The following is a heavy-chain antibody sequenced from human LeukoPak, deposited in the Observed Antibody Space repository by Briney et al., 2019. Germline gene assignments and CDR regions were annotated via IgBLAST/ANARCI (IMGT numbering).Heavy chain of an antibody. V-gene: IGHV3-23*01. Sequence: GGSLRLSCAASGFTFSSYAMSWVRQGPGKGLEWVSAISGSGGSTYYADSVKGRFTISRDNSKNTLYLQMNSLRAEDTAVYYCAKGGQLVQNAFDIWGQGTMVTVSS. D-gene: IGHD6-13*01. CDR3: AKGGQLVQNAFDI. CDR1: GFTFSSYA. CDR2: ISGSGGST. J-gene: IGHJ3*02.